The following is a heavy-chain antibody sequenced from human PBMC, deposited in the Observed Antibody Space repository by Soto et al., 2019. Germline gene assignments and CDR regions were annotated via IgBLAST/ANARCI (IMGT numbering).Heavy chain of an antibody. Sequence: QVQLVQSGAEVQKPGSSVKVSCKASGGTFSSYAISWVRQAPGQGLEWMGGIIPIFGTANYAQKFQGRVTITADESTSTAYMELSSLRSEDTAVYYCARDYYDSSGYYYAEYYYYGMDVWGQGTTVTVSS. CDR1: GGTFSSYA. CDR3: ARDYYDSSGYYYAEYYYYGMDV. V-gene: IGHV1-69*01. J-gene: IGHJ6*02. CDR2: IIPIFGTA. D-gene: IGHD3-22*01.